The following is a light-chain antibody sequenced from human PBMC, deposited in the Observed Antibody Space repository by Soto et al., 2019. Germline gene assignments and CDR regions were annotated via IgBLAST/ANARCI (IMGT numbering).Light chain of an antibody. V-gene: IGKV3-15*01. Sequence: EIVMTQSPATLSVSPGEIATLFFSASQSVISNLAWYQQKPGQAPRLLMFRTSSSATGFPAMFSGSGSGTEFNLTISSLQSEDFGVYYCQQYNNWPRATFGGGTKVDIK. CDR3: QQYNNWPRAT. J-gene: IGKJ4*01. CDR2: RTS. CDR1: QSVISN.